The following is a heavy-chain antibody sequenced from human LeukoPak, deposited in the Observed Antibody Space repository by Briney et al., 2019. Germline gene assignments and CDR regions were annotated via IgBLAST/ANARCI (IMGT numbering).Heavy chain of an antibody. J-gene: IGHJ5*02. CDR1: GYTFTGYY. Sequence: GASVKVSCKASGYTFTGYYMHWVRQAPGQGREWIGWINPNSGGTNYAQKFQGRVTMTRDTSISTAYMELSRLRSDDTAVYYCARDSEQWLVNWFDPWGQGTLVTVSS. D-gene: IGHD6-19*01. CDR3: ARDSEQWLVNWFDP. CDR2: INPNSGGT. V-gene: IGHV1-2*02.